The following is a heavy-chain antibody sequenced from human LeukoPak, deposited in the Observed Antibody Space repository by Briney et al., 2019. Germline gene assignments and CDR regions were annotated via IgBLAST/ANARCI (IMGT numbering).Heavy chain of an antibody. D-gene: IGHD1-26*01. CDR3: ARDESCTFDF. Sequence: GGSLRLSCAASGFTFTYYSINWVRQAPGKGLEWVSYITSSGDNKYYADSVKGRFTMSRDNAKNSLYLQMNSLRAEDTAVYFGARDESCTFDFWCQGNLVIVSS. V-gene: IGHV3-48*01. CDR1: GFTFTYYS. CDR2: ITSSGDNK. J-gene: IGHJ4*02.